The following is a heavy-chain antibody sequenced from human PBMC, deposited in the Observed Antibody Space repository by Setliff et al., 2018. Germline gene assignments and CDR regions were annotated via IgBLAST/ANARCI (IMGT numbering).Heavy chain of an antibody. CDR3: ARDRYCSSASCYATLCNWFDP. J-gene: IGHJ5*02. CDR1: GFTFSSYN. Sequence: LRLSCAASGFTFSSYNMNWVRQAPGKGLEWVSYISSSGSTIYYADSVKGRFTISRDNAKNSLYLQMNSLRAEDTAVYYCARDRYCSSASCYATLCNWFDPWGQGTLVTVSS. V-gene: IGHV3-48*01. D-gene: IGHD2-2*01. CDR2: ISSSGSTI.